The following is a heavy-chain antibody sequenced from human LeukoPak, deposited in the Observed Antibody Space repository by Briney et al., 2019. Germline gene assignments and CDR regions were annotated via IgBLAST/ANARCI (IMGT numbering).Heavy chain of an antibody. V-gene: IGHV3-53*01. CDR3: ARVRYYDSSGYLSWFDP. CDR1: GFTFSSYS. CDR2: IYSGGST. J-gene: IGHJ5*02. D-gene: IGHD3-22*01. Sequence: PGGSLRLSCAASGFTFSSYSMSWVRQAPGKGLEWVSVIYSGGSTYYADSVKGRFTISRDNSKNTLYLQMNSLRAEDTAVYYCARVRYYDSSGYLSWFDPWGQGTLVTVSS.